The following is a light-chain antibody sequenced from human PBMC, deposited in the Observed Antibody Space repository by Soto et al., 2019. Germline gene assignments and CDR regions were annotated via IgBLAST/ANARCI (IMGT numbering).Light chain of an antibody. J-gene: IGKJ1*01. CDR3: QQYNNWPPAWT. Sequence: EIVLTQSPGTLSLSPGERATLSCGASQSVRSNLAWYQQKPGQSPRLLIYGASTRATGIPARFSGSGSGTQFTLTISSLQSEDFAVYYCQQYNNWPPAWTFGQGTKVDIK. CDR1: QSVRSN. CDR2: GAS. V-gene: IGKV3-15*01.